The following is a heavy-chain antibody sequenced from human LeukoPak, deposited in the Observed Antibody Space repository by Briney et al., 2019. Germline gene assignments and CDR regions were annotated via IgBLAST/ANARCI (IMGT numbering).Heavy chain of an antibody. J-gene: IGHJ4*02. D-gene: IGHD4/OR15-4a*01. CDR2: ISGSSSSYI. Sequence: GSVSFNCAGSGFTFCSLNWIWVRRAPGKGLEWVSSISGSSSSYIYYADSVKGRFTISRDNAKNSLDLQMNSLRAEDTAVYYSARPETNDYCDFDYWGQGTLVTVSS. V-gene: IGHV3-21*01. CDR3: ARPETNDYCDFDY. CDR1: GFTFCSLN.